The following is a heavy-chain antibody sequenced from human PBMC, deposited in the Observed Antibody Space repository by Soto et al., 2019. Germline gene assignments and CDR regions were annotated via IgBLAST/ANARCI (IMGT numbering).Heavy chain of an antibody. V-gene: IGHV1-58*01. Sequence: QMQLEQSGPEVKKPGTSVKVSCKASGFTFTSSAFQWVRQARGQRLERIGWIAVGSGYTNYAQRFQDRVTLTRDMSPATTYMELSSLTSEDTAIYYCAADATAWQQMVPSDYGGQGTLVTVSS. CDR1: GFTFTSSA. D-gene: IGHD2-8*01. CDR2: IAVGSGYT. CDR3: AADATAWQQMVPSDY. J-gene: IGHJ4*02.